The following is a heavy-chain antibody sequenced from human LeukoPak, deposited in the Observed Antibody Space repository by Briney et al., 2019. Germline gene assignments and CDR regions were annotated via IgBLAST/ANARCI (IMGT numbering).Heavy chain of an antibody. CDR2: LDHSGST. V-gene: IGHV4-34*01. CDR1: GGSLSVYY. CDR3: ARGPIPADAFDY. J-gene: IGHJ4*02. D-gene: IGHD2-2*01. Sequence: SETLSLTCAVYGGSLSVYYWNWIRHTPEKRREWIGKLDHSGSTNYNPSLESRVTISIDTSKNQFSLKLSSLTAADTAVYYCARGPIPADAFDYWGQGTLVTVSS.